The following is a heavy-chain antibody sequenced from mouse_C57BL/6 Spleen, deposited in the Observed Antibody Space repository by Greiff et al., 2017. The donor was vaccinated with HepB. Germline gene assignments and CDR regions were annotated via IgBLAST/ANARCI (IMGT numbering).Heavy chain of an antibody. Sequence: VQLQQSGAELARPGASVKMSCKASGYTFTSYTMHWVKQRPGQGLEWIGYINPSSGYTKYNQKFKDKATLTADKSSSTAYMQLSSLTSEDSAVLYCATPSYSRTPYGVNDCVQASSV. J-gene: IGHJ4*01. CDR3: ATPSYSRTPYGVND. CDR2: INPSSGYT. CDR1: GYTFTSYT. D-gene: IGHD1-1*01. V-gene: IGHV1-4*01.